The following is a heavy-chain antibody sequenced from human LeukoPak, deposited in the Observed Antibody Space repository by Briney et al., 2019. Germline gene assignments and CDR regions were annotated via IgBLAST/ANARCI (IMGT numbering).Heavy chain of an antibody. Sequence: GGSLRLSCAASGFTFSSYAMHWVRQAPGKGLEWVAVISYDGSNKYYADSVKGRFTISRDNSKNTLYLQMNSLRAEDTAVYYCAGALWVGGSSGWYDRPGPWGQGTLVTVSS. J-gene: IGHJ5*02. CDR1: GFTFSSYA. D-gene: IGHD6-19*01. CDR3: AGALWVGGSSGWYDRPGP. CDR2: ISYDGSNK. V-gene: IGHV3-30-3*01.